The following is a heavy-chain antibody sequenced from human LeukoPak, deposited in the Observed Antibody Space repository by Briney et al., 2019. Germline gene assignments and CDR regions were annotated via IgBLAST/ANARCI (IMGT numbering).Heavy chain of an antibody. V-gene: IGHV1-2*02. CDR3: ARVGCDRTRGGFDP. CDR1: GYSFTGYY. CDR2: INPNSGVT. Sequence: ASVKVSCKASGYSFTGYYIHWVRQAPGQGLEWMGWINPNSGVTNYAQNFQGRVTMTRDTSITTVYMELSRLRSDDTAVYYCARVGCDRTRGGFDPWGQGTLVTVSS. D-gene: IGHD3-16*01. J-gene: IGHJ5*02.